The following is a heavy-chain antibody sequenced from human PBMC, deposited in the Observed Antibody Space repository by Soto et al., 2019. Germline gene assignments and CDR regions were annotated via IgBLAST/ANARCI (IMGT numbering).Heavy chain of an antibody. CDR1: GYTFTGYY. J-gene: IGHJ4*02. CDR2: INPNSGGT. Sequence: ASVKVSCKASGYTFTGYYMHWVRQAPGQGLEWMGWINPNSGGTNYAQKFQGWVTMTRDTSISTAYMELSGLRSDDTAVYYCARAIPTSGYSSSWYYDYWGQGTLVTVSS. V-gene: IGHV1-2*04. D-gene: IGHD6-13*01. CDR3: ARAIPTSGYSSSWYYDY.